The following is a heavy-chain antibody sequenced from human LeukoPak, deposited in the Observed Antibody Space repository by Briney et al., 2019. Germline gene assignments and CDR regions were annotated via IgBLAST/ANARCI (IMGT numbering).Heavy chain of an antibody. V-gene: IGHV4-39*01. Sequence: KPSETLSLTCTVSGGSISSSSYYWGWIRQPPGKGLEWIGSIYYSGSTYYNPSLKSRVTISVDTSKNQFSLKLSSVTAADTAVYYCARQAYCSGGSCYVSYFDYWGQGTLVTVSS. CDR2: IYYSGST. J-gene: IGHJ4*02. CDR1: GGSISSSSYY. D-gene: IGHD2-15*01. CDR3: ARQAYCSGGSCYVSYFDY.